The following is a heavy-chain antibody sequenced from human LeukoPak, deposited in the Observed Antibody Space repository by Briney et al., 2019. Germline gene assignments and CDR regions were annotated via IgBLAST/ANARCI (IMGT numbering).Heavy chain of an antibody. CDR2: ISSSSSYI. Sequence: GGSLRLSCAASGFTFSSYSMNWVRQAPGKGLEWVSSISSSSSYIYYADSVKGRFTISRDNAKNSLYLQMNSLRAEDTAVYYCAGYYGDVDAFDIWGQGTMVTVSS. V-gene: IGHV3-21*01. D-gene: IGHD4-17*01. CDR1: GFTFSSYS. CDR3: AGYYGDVDAFDI. J-gene: IGHJ3*02.